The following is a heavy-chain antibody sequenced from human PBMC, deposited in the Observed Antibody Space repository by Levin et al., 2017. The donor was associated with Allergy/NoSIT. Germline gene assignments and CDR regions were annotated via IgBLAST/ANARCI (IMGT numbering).Heavy chain of an antibody. D-gene: IGHD1-1*01. J-gene: IGHJ3*01. Sequence: PGGSLRLSCAVSGFTLSDYNMTWIRQAPGKGLEWVSYISRSGSHTDYVDSVKGRFTISRDNAKNSLSLQVNSLRADDTAIYYCARLTTGHIDVWGQGTLVTVSS. V-gene: IGHV3-11*03. CDR2: ISRSGSHT. CDR3: ARLTTGHIDV. CDR1: GFTLSDYN.